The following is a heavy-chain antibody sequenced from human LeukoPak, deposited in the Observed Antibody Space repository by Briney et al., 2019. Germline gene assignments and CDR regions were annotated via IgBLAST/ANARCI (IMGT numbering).Heavy chain of an antibody. CDR3: ARELLWFGVGTFDY. Sequence: GGSLRLSCAASGFTFSSYAMSWVRQAPGKGLEWVSAISSSGGSTYFADSVKGRFTISRDNSKNTLYLQMNSLRAEDTAVYYCARELLWFGVGTFDYWGQGTLVTVSS. J-gene: IGHJ4*02. CDR2: ISSSGGST. V-gene: IGHV3-23*01. CDR1: GFTFSSYA. D-gene: IGHD3-10*01.